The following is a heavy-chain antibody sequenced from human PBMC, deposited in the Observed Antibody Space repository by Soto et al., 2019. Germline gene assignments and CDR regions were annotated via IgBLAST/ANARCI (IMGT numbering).Heavy chain of an antibody. CDR1: GLNFDDFA. CDR2: ITWNSRVL. CDR3: AKGRYDFWRPYSFDS. Sequence: EVQLVESGGRLVQPGRSLRLSCVGTGLNFDDFAMHWVRQAPGKGLEWVSGITWNSRVLAYADVVKGRFTIARDNARNSLYLQMDSLRDEDTALYYCAKGRYDFWRPYSFDSWGQGTLVTVSS. V-gene: IGHV3-9*01. J-gene: IGHJ4*02. D-gene: IGHD3-3*01.